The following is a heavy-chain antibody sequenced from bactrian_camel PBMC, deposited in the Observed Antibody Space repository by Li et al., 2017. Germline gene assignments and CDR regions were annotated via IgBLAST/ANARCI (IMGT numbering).Heavy chain of an antibody. D-gene: IGHD7*01. CDR2: IDSDGST. V-gene: IGHV3S53*01. CDR3: AADFVEKGLHGGGGLCAVLPWYNY. CDR1: GYIDSTSC. Sequence: HVQLVESGGGSVQAGGSLRLSCAASGYIDSTSCMGWFRRAPGKEREGVAAIDSDGSTSYTDSVKGRFTISKDNAKNTLYLQMNSLKPEDTAMYYCAADFVEKGLHGGGGLCAVLPWYNYWGQGTQVTVS. J-gene: IGHJ4*01.